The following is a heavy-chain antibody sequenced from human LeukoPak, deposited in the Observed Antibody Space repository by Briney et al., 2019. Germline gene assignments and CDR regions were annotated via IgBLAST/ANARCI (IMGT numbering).Heavy chain of an antibody. V-gene: IGHV1-2*02. CDR1: GYTFTGYY. J-gene: IGHJ4*02. CDR2: TNPNSGGT. Sequence: ASVKVSCKASGYTFTGYYMHWVRQAPGQGLEWMGWTNPNSGGTNYAQKFQGRVTMIRDTSISTAYMELSRLRSDDTAVYYCARLAGSGTPFDYWGQGTLVTVSS. D-gene: IGHD1-26*01. CDR3: ARLAGSGTPFDY.